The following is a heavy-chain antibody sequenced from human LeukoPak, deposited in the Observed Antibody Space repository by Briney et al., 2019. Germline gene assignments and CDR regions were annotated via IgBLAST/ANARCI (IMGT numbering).Heavy chain of an antibody. CDR1: GGSIRSHY. Sequence: PSETLSLTCTVSGGSIRSHYWSWIRQSPGKGLEWIGYIYDSGSTTYNPSLKSRVTISVDTSKNQFSLKLSSVTAADTAVYYCARDASETYYGFWSGYYGGMVFDLWGRGTLVTVSS. CDR2: IYDSGST. D-gene: IGHD3-3*01. CDR3: ARDASETYYGFWSGYYGGMVFDL. J-gene: IGHJ2*01. V-gene: IGHV4-59*11.